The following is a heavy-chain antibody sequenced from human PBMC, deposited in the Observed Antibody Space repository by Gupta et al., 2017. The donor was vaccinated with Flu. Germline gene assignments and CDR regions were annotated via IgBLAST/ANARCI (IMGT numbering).Heavy chain of an antibody. CDR3: ARGSGPGDYLIDY. CDR2: INAGNGDT. V-gene: IGHV1-3*01. Sequence: FTAFAMHWVRQAPGQRLEWMGLINAGNGDTTYHQKFQGRVTISRDTSATTDYLELNSLRSEDTAVYYCARGSGPGDYLIDYWGQGTLVTVSS. CDR1: FTAFA. D-gene: IGHD3-10*01. J-gene: IGHJ4*02.